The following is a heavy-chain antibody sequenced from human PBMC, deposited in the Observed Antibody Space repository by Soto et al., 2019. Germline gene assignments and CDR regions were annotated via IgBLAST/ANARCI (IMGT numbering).Heavy chain of an antibody. CDR2: IYSGGST. Sequence: GGSLRLSCAASGFTVSINYMSWVRQAPGKGLEWVSVIYSGGSTYYADSVKGRFTISRDNSKNTLYLQMNSLRAEDTAVYYCARAAVGSSWYPNYFDYWGQGTLVTVSS. J-gene: IGHJ4*02. CDR3: ARAAVGSSWYPNYFDY. D-gene: IGHD6-13*01. V-gene: IGHV3-66*01. CDR1: GFTVSINY.